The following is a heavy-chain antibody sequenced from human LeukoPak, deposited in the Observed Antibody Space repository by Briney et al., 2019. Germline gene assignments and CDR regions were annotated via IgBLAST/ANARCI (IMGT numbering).Heavy chain of an antibody. D-gene: IGHD1-26*01. CDR2: IYNGVNT. Sequence: SETLSPTCTVSGASVSSASYWTWIRQPPGKGVEWIAHIYNGVNTNYDPSLKSRVTISVDTSKNQFSLRLNSVTAADTAVYYCARSRAFNSGAFDPWGQGSLVTVSS. CDR1: GASVSSASY. J-gene: IGHJ5*02. CDR3: ARSRAFNSGAFDP. V-gene: IGHV4-61*01.